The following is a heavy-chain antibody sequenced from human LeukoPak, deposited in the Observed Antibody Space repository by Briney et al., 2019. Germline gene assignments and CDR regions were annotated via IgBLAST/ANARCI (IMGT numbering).Heavy chain of an antibody. CDR1: GYSISTGYY. J-gene: IGHJ5*02. CDR3: ARQVIPGWFDP. Sequence: SETLSLTCTVSGYSISTGYYWDWIRQPPGKGLEWIGTFYHGGSTYYNPSLKSRVTISVDTSKNQFSLNLTSVTAADTAVYYCARQVIPGWFDPWGQGTLVTVSS. D-gene: IGHD2-21*01. V-gene: IGHV4-38-2*02. CDR2: FYHGGST.